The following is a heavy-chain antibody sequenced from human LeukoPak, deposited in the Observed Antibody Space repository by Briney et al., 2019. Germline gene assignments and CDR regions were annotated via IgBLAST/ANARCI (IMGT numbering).Heavy chain of an antibody. D-gene: IGHD6-13*01. CDR2: ISYDGSNK. J-gene: IGHJ1*01. CDR1: GFTFSSYA. V-gene: IGHV3-30*04. CDR3: AVQIQQHEYFQH. Sequence: PSGGSLRLSCAASGFTFSSYAMHWVCQAPGKGLEWVAVISYDGSNKYYADSVKGRFTISRDNSKNTLYLQMNSLRAEDTAVYYCAVQIQQHEYFQHWGQGTLVTVSS.